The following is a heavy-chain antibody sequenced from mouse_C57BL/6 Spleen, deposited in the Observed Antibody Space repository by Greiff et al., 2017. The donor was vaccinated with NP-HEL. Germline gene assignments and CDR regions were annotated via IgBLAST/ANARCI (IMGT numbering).Heavy chain of an antibody. CDR3: ARSGRGNYGFAY. J-gene: IGHJ3*01. Sequence: QVQLQQPGAELVKPGASVKLSCKASGYTFTSYWMQWVKQRPGQGLEWIGEIDPSDSYTNYNQKFKGKATLTVDTSSSTAYMQLSSLTSEDSAVYYCARSGRGNYGFAYWGQGTLVTVSA. D-gene: IGHD2-1*01. V-gene: IGHV1-50*01. CDR2: IDPSDSYT. CDR1: GYTFTSYW.